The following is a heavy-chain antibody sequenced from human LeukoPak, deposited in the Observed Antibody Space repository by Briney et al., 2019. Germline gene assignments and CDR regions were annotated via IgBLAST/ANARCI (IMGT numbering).Heavy chain of an antibody. J-gene: IGHJ4*02. CDR2: ISSSGSTI. CDR1: GFTFSDYY. CDR3: ASRQWLVSSFDY. Sequence: GGSLRLSCAASGFTFSDYYMSWIRRAPGKGLEWPSYISSSGSTIYYADSVKGRFTISRDNAKNSLYLQMNSLRAEDTAVYYCASRQWLVSSFDYWGQGTLVTVSS. D-gene: IGHD6-19*01. V-gene: IGHV3-11*01.